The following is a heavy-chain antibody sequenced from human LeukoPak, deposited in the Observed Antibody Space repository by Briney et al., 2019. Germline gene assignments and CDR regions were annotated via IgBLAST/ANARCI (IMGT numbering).Heavy chain of an antibody. CDR1: GFTFSSYW. Sequence: GGSLRLSCAASGFTFSSYWMIWVRQAPGKGLEWVANIKQDGSDKYYVDSVKGRFTISRDNAKNSLYLQMNSLRAEDTAVYYCARDPDSGYADYWGQGTLVTVSS. J-gene: IGHJ4*02. CDR3: ARDPDSGYADY. D-gene: IGHD5-12*01. V-gene: IGHV3-7*01. CDR2: IKQDGSDK.